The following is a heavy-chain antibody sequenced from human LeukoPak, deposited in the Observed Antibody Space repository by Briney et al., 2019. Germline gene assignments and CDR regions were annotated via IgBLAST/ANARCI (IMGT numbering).Heavy chain of an antibody. J-gene: IGHJ4*02. V-gene: IGHV3-21*01. CDR2: ISSSSIYI. Sequence: PGGSLRLSCAASGFSFGSLAMNWVRQAPGKGLEWVSSISSSSIYIYYADSVKGRFTISRDNAKNSLYLQMNSLRAEDTAVYYCARGYYGDYVYDYWGQGTLVTVSS. CDR1: GFSFGSLA. D-gene: IGHD4-17*01. CDR3: ARGYYGDYVYDY.